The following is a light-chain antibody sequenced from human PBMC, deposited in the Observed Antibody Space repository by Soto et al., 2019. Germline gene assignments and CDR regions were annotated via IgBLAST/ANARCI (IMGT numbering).Light chain of an antibody. CDR2: TDD. V-gene: IGLV1-44*01. CDR1: SSNIGSNT. CDR3: GTWDKSLSAGV. Sequence: QSVLTQPPSASGTPGQRVTISCSGTSSNIGSNTVSWYQQLPGTAPKLLIHTDDQRPSGVPDRFSGSKSGTSASLAISGLQSEDEAEYYCGTWDKSLSAGVFGGGTKLTVL. J-gene: IGLJ3*02.